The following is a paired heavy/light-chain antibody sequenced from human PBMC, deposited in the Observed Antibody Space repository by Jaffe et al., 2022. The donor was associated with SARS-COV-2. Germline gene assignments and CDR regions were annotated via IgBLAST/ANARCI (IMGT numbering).Heavy chain of an antibody. CDR2: IWYDGSDK. CDR3: ARDPGVVGGKRGAFDY. D-gene: IGHD1-26*01. J-gene: IGHJ4*02. Sequence: QVQLVESGGGVVQPGRSLRLSCAASGFTFSNYGMHWVRQAPGKGLEWVAVIWYDGSDKYYADSVKGRFTVSRDNSKSTLNLQINSLRAEDSAVYYCARDPGVVGGKRGAFDYWGQGTLVTVSS. V-gene: IGHV3-33*01. CDR1: GFTFSNYG.
Light chain of an antibody. J-gene: IGKJ4*01. Sequence: DIQLTQSPPFLSASVGDRVTIICRASQGIRSYLAWYQQKSGKAPKLLIYAASTLQSGVPSRFSGSGSGTEFTLTISSLQPEDFATYYCQQINSYSPSFGGGTKVEIK. V-gene: IGKV1-9*01. CDR3: QQINSYSPS. CDR2: AAS. CDR1: QGIRSY.